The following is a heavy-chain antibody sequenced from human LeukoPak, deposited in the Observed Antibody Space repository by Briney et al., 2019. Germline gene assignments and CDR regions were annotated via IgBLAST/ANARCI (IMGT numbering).Heavy chain of an antibody. CDR1: GYTFSDLY. CDR3: ARPPTREAEGFDI. D-gene: IGHD1-26*01. V-gene: IGHV1-2*02. CDR2: INPDGGGT. J-gene: IGHJ3*02. Sequence: ASVKVSCKASGYTFSDLYIHWVRQAPGQGLEWMGWINPDGGGTKFEQKFQDRVTVTRDTSTSTAFLEISRLTFDDTAVYYCARPPTREAEGFDIWGQGTMVIVSS.